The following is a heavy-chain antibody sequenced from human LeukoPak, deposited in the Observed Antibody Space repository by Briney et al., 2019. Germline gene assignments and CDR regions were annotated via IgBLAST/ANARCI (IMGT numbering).Heavy chain of an antibody. J-gene: IGHJ4*02. V-gene: IGHV1-18*01. CDR1: GYTFTSYG. CDR3: ARDYCSGGSCYSSFDY. Sequence: ASVKVSCKASGYTFTSYGISWVRQAPGQGLEWMGWISAYNGNTNYAQKLQGRVTMTTDTSTSTAYMELRSLRSDDTAVYCCARDYCSGGSCYSSFDYWGQGTLVTVSS. D-gene: IGHD2-15*01. CDR2: ISAYNGNT.